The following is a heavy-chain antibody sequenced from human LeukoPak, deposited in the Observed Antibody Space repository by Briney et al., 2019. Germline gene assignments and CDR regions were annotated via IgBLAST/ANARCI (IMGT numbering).Heavy chain of an antibody. CDR2: ISGSGGST. CDR3: AKIAVAGYSGNYYYFDY. CDR1: GFTFTSYA. D-gene: IGHD6-19*01. Sequence: GGSLRLSCAASGFTFTSYAMSWVRQAPGKGLEWVSPISGSGGSTYYADSVKGRFTISRDNSKNTLYLQMNSLRAEDTAVYYCAKIAVAGYSGNYYYFDYWGQGTLVTVSS. V-gene: IGHV3-23*01. J-gene: IGHJ4*02.